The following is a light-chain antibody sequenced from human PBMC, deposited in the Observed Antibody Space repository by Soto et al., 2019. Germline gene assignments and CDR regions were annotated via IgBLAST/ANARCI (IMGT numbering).Light chain of an antibody. V-gene: IGKV1-5*01. Sequence: DIQMTQSPSTLSASVGDRVTITCRASQSISSWLAWYQQKPGKAPKLLIYDASSLERGVPSRFRGSGSGTQFTLTISSLQPDDFATYYCQQYNSYWTFGQGTKVEIK. CDR3: QQYNSYWT. J-gene: IGKJ1*01. CDR1: QSISSW. CDR2: DAS.